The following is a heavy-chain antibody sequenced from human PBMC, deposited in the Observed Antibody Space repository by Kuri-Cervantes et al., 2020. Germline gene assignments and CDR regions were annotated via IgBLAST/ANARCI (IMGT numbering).Heavy chain of an antibody. CDR2: LKGKTDGGTA. CDR1: GFTFRYAW. CDR3: TTDLIAKIYGSYVSLDY. V-gene: IGHV3-15*01. Sequence: ETLSLTCAASGFTFRYAWMNWVRQAPGKGLEWVGRLKGKTDGGTADYAAPVKGRFTISRDDSKNRLYLQMTGLKTEDTAVYYCTTDLIAKIYGSYVSLDYWGQGTLVTVSS. D-gene: IGHD3-16*01. J-gene: IGHJ4*02.